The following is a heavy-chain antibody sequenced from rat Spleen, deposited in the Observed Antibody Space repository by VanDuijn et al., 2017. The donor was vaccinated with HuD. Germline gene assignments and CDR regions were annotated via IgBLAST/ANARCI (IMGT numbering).Heavy chain of an antibody. CDR1: GFTFSNYY. CDR3: TREDWVPDY. J-gene: IGHJ1*01. V-gene: IGHV5-20*01. CDR2: ITHIGGIT. Sequence: EVQLVESGGGLVQPGRSLKLSCSASGFTFSNYYMAWVRQAPTKGLEWVATITHIGGITYYPDSVKGRFTISRDNAKSTLYLQMNSLRSEDTATYYCTREDWVPDYWGPGTMVTVSS. D-gene: IGHD1-6*01.